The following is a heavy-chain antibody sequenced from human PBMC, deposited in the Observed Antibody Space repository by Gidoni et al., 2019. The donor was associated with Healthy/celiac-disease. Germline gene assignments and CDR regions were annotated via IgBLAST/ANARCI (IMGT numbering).Heavy chain of an antibody. Sequence: QVQLQQWGAGLLQPSETLSLTCAVDGGSFSGYYWRWIRQPPGKGLEWIGEINHSGSTNYNPSLKSRVTISVDTSKNQFSLKLSSVTAADTAVYYCARGRRLAVASRSWFDPWGQGTLVTVSS. CDR3: ARGRRLAVASRSWFDP. J-gene: IGHJ5*02. CDR1: GGSFSGYY. CDR2: INHSGST. V-gene: IGHV4-34*01. D-gene: IGHD6-19*01.